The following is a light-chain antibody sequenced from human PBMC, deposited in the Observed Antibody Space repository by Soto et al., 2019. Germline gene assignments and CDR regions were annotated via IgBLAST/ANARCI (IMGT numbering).Light chain of an antibody. J-gene: IGKJ1*01. CDR2: AAS. CDR1: QGINND. Sequence: QGTHTLPSLSASVGDRVTITCRASQGINNDLAWYQQKPGKAPKVLIFAASRLQSGVPSRFSGSGSGTDFTLTISRLEPEDFAVYYCQDYGSSAGTFAHGTNVAIK. V-gene: IGKV1-NL1*01. CDR3: QDYGSSAGT.